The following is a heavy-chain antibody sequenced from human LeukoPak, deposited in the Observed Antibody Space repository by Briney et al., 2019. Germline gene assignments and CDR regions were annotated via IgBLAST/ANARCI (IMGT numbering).Heavy chain of an antibody. V-gene: IGHV3-7*01. CDR1: GFTFSSYW. Sequence: PGGSLRLSCAASGFTFSSYWMSWVRQAPGKGLEWVANIKQDGSEKYYVDSVKGRFTISRDNAKNSLYLQMNSLRAEDTAVYYCARMIRASTTVASNWFDPWGQGTLVTVSS. CDR2: IKQDGSEK. D-gene: IGHD4-23*01. J-gene: IGHJ5*02. CDR3: ARMIRASTTVASNWFDP.